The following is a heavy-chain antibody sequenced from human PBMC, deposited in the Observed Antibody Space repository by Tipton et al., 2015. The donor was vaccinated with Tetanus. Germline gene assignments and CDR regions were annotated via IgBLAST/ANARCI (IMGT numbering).Heavy chain of an antibody. Sequence: QLVQSGAEVKKPGESLKISCKGSEYTFTSYWIAWVRQMPGRGLEWMGIIYPGDSNTRYSPSFQGQVTISADKSISTAYLQWSSLKASDTAMYYCARGGYGSGSPGGWFDPWGQGTLVTVSS. J-gene: IGHJ5*02. CDR1: EYTFTSYW. D-gene: IGHD3-10*01. CDR2: IYPGDSNT. CDR3: ARGGYGSGSPGGWFDP. V-gene: IGHV5-51*01.